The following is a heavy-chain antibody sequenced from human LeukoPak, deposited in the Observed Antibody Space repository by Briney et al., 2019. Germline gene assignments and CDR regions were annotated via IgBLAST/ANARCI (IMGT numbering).Heavy chain of an antibody. V-gene: IGHV4-4*09. CDR2: IDTSGNT. Sequence: SETPSLTCTVSGGSFSGYYWSWIRQPPENGLEWIGYIDTSGNTNFNPSLKSRVTISMGTSKNQFSLKLSSVTAGDTAVYYCARSGSFDLWGRGTLVTVSS. J-gene: IGHJ2*01. CDR3: ARSGSFDL. CDR1: GGSFSGYY.